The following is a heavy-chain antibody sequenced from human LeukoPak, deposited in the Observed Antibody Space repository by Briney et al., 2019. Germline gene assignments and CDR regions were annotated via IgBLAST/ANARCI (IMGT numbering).Heavy chain of an antibody. CDR2: INHSGST. Sequence: PSETLSLTCAVYGGSFSGYYWSWIRQPPGKGLEWIGEINHSGSTNYNPSLKSRVTISVDTSKNQFSLKLSSVAAADTAVYYCARGLSRGTDSSGKHTVRRSYWFDPWGQGTLVTVSS. D-gene: IGHD3-22*01. V-gene: IGHV4-34*01. CDR3: ARGLSRGTDSSGKHTVRRSYWFDP. CDR1: GGSFSGYY. J-gene: IGHJ5*02.